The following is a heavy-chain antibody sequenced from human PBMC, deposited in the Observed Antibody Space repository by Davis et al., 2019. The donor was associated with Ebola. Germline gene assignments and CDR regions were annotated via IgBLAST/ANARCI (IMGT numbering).Heavy chain of an antibody. Sequence: SVKVSCKASGGTFSSYAISWVRQAPGQGLEWMGGIIPIFGTANYAQKLQGRVTITTDTSTSTAYMELRSLRSDDTAVYYCARGGYCSSTSCYSPYYYYYYGMDVWGQGTTVTVSS. CDR2: IIPIFGTA. D-gene: IGHD2-2*02. CDR1: GGTFSSYA. J-gene: IGHJ6*02. CDR3: ARGGYCSSTSCYSPYYYYYYGMDV. V-gene: IGHV1-69*05.